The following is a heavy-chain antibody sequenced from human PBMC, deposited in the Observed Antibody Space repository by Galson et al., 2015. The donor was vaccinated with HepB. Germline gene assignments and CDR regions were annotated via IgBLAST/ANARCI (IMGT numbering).Heavy chain of an antibody. V-gene: IGHV3-23*01. J-gene: IGHJ6*02. CDR2: ISVGGETT. CDR3: AKGDVWGFAARNYGMDV. Sequence: SLRLSCAASGFTFSNYAMTWVRQAPGKGLEWVSRISVGGETTYYADSVKGRFTTSRDNAKTMLSLRTTSLRAEDTAVYYCAKGDVWGFAARNYGMDVWGQGTTVTVSS. D-gene: IGHD3-16*01. CDR1: GFTFSNYA.